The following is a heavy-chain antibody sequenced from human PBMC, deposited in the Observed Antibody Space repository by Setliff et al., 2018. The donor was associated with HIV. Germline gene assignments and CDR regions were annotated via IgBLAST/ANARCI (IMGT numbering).Heavy chain of an antibody. CDR3: ARDRLYYDSSGYINFFDP. CDR1: GYTFTDYY. D-gene: IGHD3-22*01. Sequence: ASVKVSCKASGYTFTDYYIHWVRQAPGQGLEWMGWINTNTGNPTYAQGFTGRFVFSLDTSVSTAYLRISSLKAEDTAVYYCARDRLYYDSSGYINFFDPWGQGPLVTVSS. J-gene: IGHJ5*02. V-gene: IGHV7-4-1*02. CDR2: INTNTGNP.